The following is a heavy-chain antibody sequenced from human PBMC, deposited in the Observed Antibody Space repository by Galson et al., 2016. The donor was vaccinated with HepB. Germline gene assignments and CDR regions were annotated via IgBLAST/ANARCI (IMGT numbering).Heavy chain of an antibody. CDR2: IFYSGSP. D-gene: IGHD3-16*01. V-gene: IGHV4-30-4*01. CDR1: GASMRTGDYY. Sequence: TVSGASMRTGDYYWTWIRQPPGKDLALIGYIFYSGSPYYNPSLKSRVSISADMSNKQFSLKLSSVAAADTAVYFCARGGRFYFYGMDVWGQGTTVTVSS. J-gene: IGHJ6*02. CDR3: ARGGRFYFYGMDV.